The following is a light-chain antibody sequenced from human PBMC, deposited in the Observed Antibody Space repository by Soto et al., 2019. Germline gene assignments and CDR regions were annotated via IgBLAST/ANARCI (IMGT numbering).Light chain of an antibody. CDR3: SSYTSISPYV. CDR2: DVT. J-gene: IGLJ1*01. Sequence: QSVLSQPGSVDGSRGQPITFSRTATSSDVGIYKYFSWYQQHPGKAPKLIIYDVTNRPSGVSNRFSGSKSGNTASLTISGLQAEDEADYYCSSYTSISPYVFGAGTKVTVL. V-gene: IGLV2-14*01. CDR1: SSDVGIYKY.